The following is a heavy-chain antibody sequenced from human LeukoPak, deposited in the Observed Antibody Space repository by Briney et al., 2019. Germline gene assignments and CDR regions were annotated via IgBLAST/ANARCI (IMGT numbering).Heavy chain of an antibody. Sequence: GGSLRLSCAASGFTFSSYALSWVRQAPGKGLEWVANIKQDGSEKYYVDSVKGRFTISRDNDRNSLYLQMNSLRAEDTAVYYCARLIVGAIDYWGQGTLVTVSS. CDR3: ARLIVGAIDY. J-gene: IGHJ4*02. CDR2: IKQDGSEK. D-gene: IGHD1-26*01. V-gene: IGHV3-7*01. CDR1: GFTFSSYA.